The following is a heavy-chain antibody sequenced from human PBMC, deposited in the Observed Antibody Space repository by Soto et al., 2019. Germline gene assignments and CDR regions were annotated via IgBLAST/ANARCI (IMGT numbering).Heavy chain of an antibody. CDR1: GYSFTSYW. D-gene: IGHD3-10*01. J-gene: IGHJ6*02. Sequence: GESLKVSCKGSGYSFTSYWIGWVRQMPGKGLEWMGIIYPGDSDTRYSPSFQGQVTISADKSISTAYLQWSSLKASDTAMYYCARIITQPPVFLYSGMAVWGQGTTVTVSS. CDR3: ARIITQPPVFLYSGMAV. V-gene: IGHV5-51*01. CDR2: IYPGDSDT.